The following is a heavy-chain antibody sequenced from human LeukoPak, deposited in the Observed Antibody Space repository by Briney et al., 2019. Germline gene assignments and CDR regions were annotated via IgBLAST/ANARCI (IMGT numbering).Heavy chain of an antibody. V-gene: IGHV3-30*02. D-gene: IGHD6-6*01. CDR2: IRYDGSNK. J-gene: IGHJ6*03. Sequence: GGSLRLSCAASGFTVSSNYMSWVRQAPGKGLEWVAFIRYDGSNKYYADSVKGRFTISRDNSKNTLYLQMNSLRAEDTAVYYCAKELEPLSSGYYMDVWGKGTTVTISS. CDR1: GFTVSSNY. CDR3: AKELEPLSSGYYMDV.